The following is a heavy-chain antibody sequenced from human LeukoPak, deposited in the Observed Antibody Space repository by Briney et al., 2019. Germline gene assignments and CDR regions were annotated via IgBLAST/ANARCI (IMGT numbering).Heavy chain of an antibody. J-gene: IGHJ3*02. Sequence: GGSLRLSCAASGFTFSSYSMNWVRQAPGKGLEWVSSISSSSSYIYYADSVKGRFTISRDNAKNSVYLQMNSLRAEETAVYYCARGYCSSSSCRPDDAFDIWGQGTMVTVSS. CDR3: ARGYCSSSSCRPDDAFDI. CDR1: GFTFSSYS. V-gene: IGHV3-21*01. CDR2: ISSSSSYI. D-gene: IGHD2-2*01.